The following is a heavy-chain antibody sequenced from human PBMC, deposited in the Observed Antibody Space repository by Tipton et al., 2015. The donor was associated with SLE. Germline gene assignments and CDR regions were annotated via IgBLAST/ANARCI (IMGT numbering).Heavy chain of an antibody. J-gene: IGHJ6*02. CDR1: GTSISSGGHY. CDR3: ARQGRDGYNPLGMDV. CDR2: IYYSGST. V-gene: IGHV4-61*08. Sequence: TLSLTCTVSGTSISSGGHYWSWIRQHPGKGLEWIGYIYYSGSTNYNPSLKSRVTISVDTSKNQFSLKLSSVTAADTAVYYCARQGRDGYNPLGMDVWGQGTTVTVSS. D-gene: IGHD5-24*01.